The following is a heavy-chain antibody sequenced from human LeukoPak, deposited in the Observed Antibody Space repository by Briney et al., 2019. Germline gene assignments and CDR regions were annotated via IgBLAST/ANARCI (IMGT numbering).Heavy chain of an antibody. CDR2: TYYRSKWSN. CDR1: GDSVSSNSVA. CDR3: VRSRGGDFDH. J-gene: IGHJ4*02. D-gene: IGHD3-16*01. Sequence: KHSQTLSLTCAISGDSVSSNSVAWNWIRQSPSRGLEWLGRTYYRSKWSNDYAVSVRSRITINPDTSKNQFSLQLNSVTPADAAVYYCVRSRGGDFDHWGQGTLVTVSS. V-gene: IGHV6-1*01.